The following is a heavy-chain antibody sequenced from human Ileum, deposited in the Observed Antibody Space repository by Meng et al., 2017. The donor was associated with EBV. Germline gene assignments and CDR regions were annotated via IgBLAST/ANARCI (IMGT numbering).Heavy chain of an antibody. CDR2: IHHTEST. CDR3: ARESYSDSSGYYSLDY. D-gene: IGHD3-22*01. J-gene: IGHJ4*02. CDR1: GGSISSSNW. Sequence: QGQLQQWGAGLVKPSGTLSLTCAVSGGSISSSNWWSWVRQAPGKGLEWIGEIHHTESTNYNPSLKSRVTISVDKSKNQFSLKLSSVTAADTAVYYCARESYSDSSGYYSLDYWGQGSLVTVSS. V-gene: IGHV4-4*02.